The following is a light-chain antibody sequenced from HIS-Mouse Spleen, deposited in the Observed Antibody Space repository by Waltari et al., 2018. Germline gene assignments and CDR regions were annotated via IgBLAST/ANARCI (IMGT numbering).Light chain of an antibody. CDR2: AAS. CDR3: QQYYSYRFT. CDR1: QGISSY. Sequence: IRMTQSPSSFSASTRDRVTITCLSSQGISSYLAWYKQKPGKAPKLLIYAASTLQSGVPSRFSGSGSGKDFTLTISCLQSEDFATYYCQQYYSYRFTFGPGTKVDIK. V-gene: IGKV1-8*01. J-gene: IGKJ3*01.